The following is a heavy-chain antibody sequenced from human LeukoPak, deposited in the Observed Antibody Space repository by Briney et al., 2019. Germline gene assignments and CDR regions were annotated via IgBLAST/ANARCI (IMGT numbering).Heavy chain of an antibody. J-gene: IGHJ4*02. V-gene: IGHV4-61*08. CDR2: IYYGGST. D-gene: IGHD3-22*01. CDR1: RGSLSGGVFS. Sequence: LGTLCLTCAVSRGSLSGGVFSWGCVRERPRGGLWWGGCIYYGGSTNYKPCLKSPVTISVDTSKNQFSLKLSSVTAADTAVYYCARVMSLSSYYDSSGYEIDYWGQGTLVTVPS. CDR3: ARVMSLSSYYDSSGYEIDY.